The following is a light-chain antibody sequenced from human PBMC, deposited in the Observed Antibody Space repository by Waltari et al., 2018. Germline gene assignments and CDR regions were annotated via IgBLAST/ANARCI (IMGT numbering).Light chain of an antibody. V-gene: IGLV2-14*03. CDR3: SSYRSGNTVI. J-gene: IGLJ2*01. Sequence: QSALTQPASVSGSPGQSITISCTGTSSDRGDYKFVSWYQQHPGKAPKRMIYDVSNRPPGVSNRFSGSKSGNTASLTISGLQAEDEAEYYCSSYRSGNTVIFGGGTKATVL. CDR1: SSDRGDYKF. CDR2: DVS.